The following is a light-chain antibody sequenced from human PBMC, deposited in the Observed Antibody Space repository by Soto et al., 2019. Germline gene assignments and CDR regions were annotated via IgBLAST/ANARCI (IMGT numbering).Light chain of an antibody. V-gene: IGKV1-17*01. J-gene: IGKJ1*01. CDR3: LQHRYSWT. Sequence: DIQMTQSPSSLSASVGDRVTITCRTSQDIGNDLDWYQQKPGKAPKCLIYAASSLQSGVPSRFSGSGSGTEFPLTISGLQSEDFATYYCLQHRYSWTFGQGTKVEIK. CDR1: QDIGND. CDR2: AAS.